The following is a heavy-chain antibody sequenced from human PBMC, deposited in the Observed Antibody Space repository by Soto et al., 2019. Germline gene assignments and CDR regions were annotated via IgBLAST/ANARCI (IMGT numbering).Heavy chain of an antibody. CDR3: ARENSGRYCRGWFDP. CDR2: IIPIFGTA. V-gene: IGHV1-69*06. D-gene: IGHD1-26*01. CDR1: GGTFSSYA. J-gene: IGHJ5*02. Sequence: QVQLVQSGAEVKKPGSSVKVSCKASGGTFSSYAISWVRHAPGQGLEWMGGIIPIFGTANYAQKFQGRVKITADKSTSTDYMELSSRRSEDTAVYYGARENSGRYCRGWFDPWGQGTLVTVSS.